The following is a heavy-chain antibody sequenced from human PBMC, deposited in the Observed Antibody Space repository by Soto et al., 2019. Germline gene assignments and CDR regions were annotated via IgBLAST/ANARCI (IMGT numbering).Heavy chain of an antibody. Sequence: GESLKISCXGSGYSFTNYWIGWVRQMPGKGLEWMGIIYPGNSDTSYSPSFQGQVTFSADKSISTAYLQWSSLKASDTAIYYCARERYTTGYTYFFDYWGQGTLVTVSS. CDR3: ARERYTTGYTYFFDY. J-gene: IGHJ4*02. V-gene: IGHV5-51*01. CDR2: IYPGNSDT. CDR1: GYSFTNYW. D-gene: IGHD3-9*01.